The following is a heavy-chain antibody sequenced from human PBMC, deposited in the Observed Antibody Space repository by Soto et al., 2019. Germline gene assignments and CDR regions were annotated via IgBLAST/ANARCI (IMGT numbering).Heavy chain of an antibody. V-gene: IGHV3-15*07. CDR1: GFTFNGAW. CDR3: SAALPDWGSYAFDY. J-gene: IGHJ4*02. D-gene: IGHD6-6*01. CDR2: VKSKIDGGTI. Sequence: EVQLVESGGGLVEPGGSLRLSCAASGFTFNGAWMNWVRQAPGKGLEWVGRVKSKIDGGTIDYAAPVKGRFTISRDDSRNTVSLLMNSLRTEDSAMYYCSAALPDWGSYAFDYWGQGTLVTVSS.